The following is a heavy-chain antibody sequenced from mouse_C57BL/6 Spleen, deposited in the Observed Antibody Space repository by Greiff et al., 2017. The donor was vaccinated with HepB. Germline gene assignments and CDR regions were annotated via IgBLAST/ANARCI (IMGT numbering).Heavy chain of an antibody. V-gene: IGHV5-4*01. CDR2: ISDGGSYT. D-gene: IGHD2-5*01. CDR3: AREGYSNYLMDY. J-gene: IGHJ4*01. Sequence: EVQLVESGGGLVKPGGSLKLSCAASGFTFSSYAMSWVRQTPEKRLGWVATISDGGSYTYYPDNVKGRFTISRDNAKNNLYLQMSHLKSEDTAMYYCAREGYSNYLMDYWGQGTSVTVSS. CDR1: GFTFSSYA.